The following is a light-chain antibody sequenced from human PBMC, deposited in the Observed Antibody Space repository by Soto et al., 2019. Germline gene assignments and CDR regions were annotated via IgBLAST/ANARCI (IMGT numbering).Light chain of an antibody. J-gene: IGLJ2*01. Sequence: QSALTQPASVSGSPGQSITISCTGTSGDVGNFNLVSWYQQHPGEAPNLVISEVTKRPSGVSYRFSGAKSGNTASLTISGLQAEDVADYYCCSYAGGSIYVLFGGGTKLTVL. CDR2: EVT. CDR1: SGDVGNFNL. V-gene: IGLV2-23*02. CDR3: CSYAGGSIYVL.